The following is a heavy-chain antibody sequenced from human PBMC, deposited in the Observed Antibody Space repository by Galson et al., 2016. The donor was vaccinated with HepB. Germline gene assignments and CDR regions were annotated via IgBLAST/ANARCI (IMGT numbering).Heavy chain of an antibody. CDR3: ARDPSRPIFDYGGDY. V-gene: IGHV3-74*01. D-gene: IGHD4/OR15-4a*01. CDR2: INSDWSST. CDR1: GFTFSRYW. Sequence: LRLSCAASGFTFSRYWMHWVRQAPGKGLVWVSRINSDWSSTTFADSVEGRFTITRDNAKNKLYLQMNRLRTEDTAVYYCARDPSRPIFDYGGDYWGQGTLVTVSS. J-gene: IGHJ4*02.